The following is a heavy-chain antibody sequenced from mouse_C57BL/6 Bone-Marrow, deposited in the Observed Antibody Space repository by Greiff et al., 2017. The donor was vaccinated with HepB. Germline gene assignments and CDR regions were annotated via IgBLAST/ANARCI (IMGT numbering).Heavy chain of an antibody. J-gene: IGHJ4*01. V-gene: IGHV14-4*01. Sequence: EVMLVESGAELVRPGASVKLSCTASGFNIKDDYMHWVKQRPEQGLEWIGWIDPENGDTEYASKFQGKATITADTSSNTAYLQLSSLTSEDTAVYYCTRYYYYGSSYYAMDYWGQGTSVTVSS. D-gene: IGHD1-1*01. CDR3: TRYYYYGSSYYAMDY. CDR1: GFNIKDDY. CDR2: IDPENGDT.